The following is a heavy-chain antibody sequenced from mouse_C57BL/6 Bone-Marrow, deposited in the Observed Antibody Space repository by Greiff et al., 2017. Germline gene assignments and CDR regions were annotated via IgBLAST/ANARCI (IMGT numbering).Heavy chain of an antibody. D-gene: IGHD2-2*01. V-gene: IGHV1-69*01. CDR2: IDPSDSYT. CDR1: GYTFTSYW. CDR3: ARDGYDAFDY. J-gene: IGHJ2*01. Sequence: QVHVKQPGAELVMPGASVKLSCKASGYTFTSYWMHWVKQRPGQGLEWIGEIDPSDSYTNYNQKFKGKSTLTVDKSSSTAYMQLSSLTSEDSAVYYCARDGYDAFDYWGQGTTLTVSS.